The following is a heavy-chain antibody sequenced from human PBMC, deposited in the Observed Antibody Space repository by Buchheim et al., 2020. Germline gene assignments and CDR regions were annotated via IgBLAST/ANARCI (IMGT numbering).Heavy chain of an antibody. CDR1: GGSISSGGYS. CDR2: IYHSGST. Sequence: QLQLQESGSGLVKPSQTLSLTCAVSGGSISSGGYSWSWIRQPPGKGLEWIGYIYHSGSTYYNPSLKSRVTISVDRSKNQFSLKLSSVTAADTAVYYCARDYYDSSGYYSRGKYFQHWGQGTL. J-gene: IGHJ1*01. CDR3: ARDYYDSSGYYSRGKYFQH. D-gene: IGHD3-22*01. V-gene: IGHV4-30-2*01.